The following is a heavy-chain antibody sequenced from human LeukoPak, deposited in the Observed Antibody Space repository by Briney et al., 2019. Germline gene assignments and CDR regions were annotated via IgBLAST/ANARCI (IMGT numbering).Heavy chain of an antibody. CDR2: VYGGGNT. J-gene: IGHJ4*02. Sequence: GGSLRLSCAASGFTFSSYGMHWVRQTPGKGLEWVSVVYGGGNTKYAESVKGRFTISRDDSKNTLYLQMNSLRAEDTAVYYCARDLSGTYRVVDYWGQGTLVTVSS. CDR3: ARDLSGTYRVVDY. CDR1: GFTFSSYG. D-gene: IGHD1-26*01. V-gene: IGHV3-66*01.